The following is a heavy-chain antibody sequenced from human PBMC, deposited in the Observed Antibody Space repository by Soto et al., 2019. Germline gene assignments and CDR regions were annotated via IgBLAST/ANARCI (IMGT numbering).Heavy chain of an antibody. J-gene: IGHJ4*02. Sequence: QVQLMQSGAEVTKPGSSVKVSCNASGGPFNTFGISWVRQAPGQGLECMGGIIPKYGTTNYARRFQGRVTITAAESTTTAYLELSSLRHDDTAIYYCARTRQRRPVFYVDYWGQGTPISVTS. CDR2: IIPKYGTT. V-gene: IGHV1-69*01. D-gene: IGHD2-2*01. CDR3: ARTRQRRPVFYVDY. CDR1: GGPFNTFG.